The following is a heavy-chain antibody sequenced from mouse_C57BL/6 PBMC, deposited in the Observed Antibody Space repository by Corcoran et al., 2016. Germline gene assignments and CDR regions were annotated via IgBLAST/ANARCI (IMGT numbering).Heavy chain of an antibody. D-gene: IGHD2-5*01. V-gene: IGHV1-9*01. CDR1: GYTFTGYW. J-gene: IGHJ3*01. CDR3: ARSRCYSNGAWFAY. Sequence: QVQLRQSGAELMKPGASVKLSCKATGYTFTGYWIEWVKQRPGHGLEWIGGILPGSGSTNYNEKFKGKATLTADTSSNTAYMQLSSLTTEDSAIYYCARSRCYSNGAWFAYWGQGTLVTVSA. CDR2: ILPGSGST.